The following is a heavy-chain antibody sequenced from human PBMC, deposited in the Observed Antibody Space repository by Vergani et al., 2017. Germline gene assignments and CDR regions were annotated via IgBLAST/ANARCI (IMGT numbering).Heavy chain of an antibody. D-gene: IGHD1-14*01. J-gene: IGHJ6*02. CDR2: IYKSGRT. CDR3: ARDRGTVVRNQYYGMDV. Sequence: QMQLQESGPGLLKPSQTLSLTCSVSGGSIDGVSSYGTWIRQPAGKGLEWIGRIYKSGRTNYNPSLQSRVTISLDTSKNQFSLNLTSVPAADTGVYFGARDRGTVVRNQYYGMDVWCQGTTVIVSS. V-gene: IGHV4-61*02. CDR1: GGSIDGVSSY.